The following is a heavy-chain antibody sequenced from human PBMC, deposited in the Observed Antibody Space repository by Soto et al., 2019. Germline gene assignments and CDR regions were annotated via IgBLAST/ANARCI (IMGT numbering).Heavy chain of an antibody. J-gene: IGHJ6*01. Sequence: QVQLVESGGGVVQPGRSLRLSCSASGFTFSNYGMLWVRQAPGKGLEWVSSISYDGSNKYYADSVKGRFTISKDNCKNTVYLEMNSPRDEDTSVYYRAKWGYSRYGLGVWGQGNTVTVSS. V-gene: IGHV3-30*18. CDR2: ISYDGSNK. D-gene: IGHD1-26*01. CDR3: AKWGYSRYGLGV. CDR1: GFTFSNYG.